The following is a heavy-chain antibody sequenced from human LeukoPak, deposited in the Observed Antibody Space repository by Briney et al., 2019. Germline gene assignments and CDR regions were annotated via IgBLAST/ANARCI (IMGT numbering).Heavy chain of an antibody. CDR1: GDSVSSNSAA. CDR3: ARDLGSYDSSGYYPYYYYYYMDV. J-gene: IGHJ6*03. V-gene: IGHV6-1*01. CDR2: TYYRSKWYN. D-gene: IGHD3-22*01. Sequence: SQTLSLTCAISGDSVSSNSAAWNWIRQSPSRGLEWLGRTYYRSKWYNDYAVSVKSRITINPDTSKNQFSLQLNSVTPEDTAVYYCARDLGSYDSSGYYPYYYYYYMDVWGKGTTVTISS.